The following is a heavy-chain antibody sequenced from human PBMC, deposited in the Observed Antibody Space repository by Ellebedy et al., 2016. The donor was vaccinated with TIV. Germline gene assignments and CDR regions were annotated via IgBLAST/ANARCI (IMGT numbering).Heavy chain of an antibody. Sequence: ASVKVSCKASGYTITSYFMHWVRQAPGQGLEWLGIINPSVGSTTYAQKFQGRVTMTRDTSTSTGYIELSSLRSDDTAVYYCTRERLTGGFDPWGQGTLVTVSS. CDR1: GYTITSYF. J-gene: IGHJ5*02. V-gene: IGHV1-46*01. CDR2: INPSVGST. CDR3: TRERLTGGFDP. D-gene: IGHD3-16*01.